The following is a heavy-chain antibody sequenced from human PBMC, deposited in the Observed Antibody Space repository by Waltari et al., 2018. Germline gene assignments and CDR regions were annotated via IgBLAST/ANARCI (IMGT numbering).Heavy chain of an antibody. Sequence: EVQLVESGGGLIQPGGSLRLSCPASGFTFSTNSMTWVRQAPGKGLEWVSYISSSSSTLYYADSVKGRFTISRDNAKNSLYLQMNSLRAEDTAVYYCARGYSTGRSGFDYWGQGTLVTVSS. CDR3: ARGYSTGRSGFDY. J-gene: IGHJ4*02. CDR2: ISSSSSTL. D-gene: IGHD2-8*02. V-gene: IGHV3-48*01. CDR1: GFTFSTNS.